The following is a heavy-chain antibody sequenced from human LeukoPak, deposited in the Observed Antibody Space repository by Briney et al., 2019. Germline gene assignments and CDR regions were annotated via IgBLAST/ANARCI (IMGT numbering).Heavy chain of an antibody. V-gene: IGHV3-48*04. Sequence: GGSLRLSCEASGFTFSNSMNWVRQAPGKGLEWVSYISSSGSTIYYADSVKGRFTISRDNVKNSLYLQMNSLRAEDTAVYYCARSPTGSGWYYFDYWGQGTLVTVSS. D-gene: IGHD6-19*01. J-gene: IGHJ4*02. CDR3: ARSPTGSGWYYFDY. CDR1: GFTFSNS. CDR2: ISSSGSTI.